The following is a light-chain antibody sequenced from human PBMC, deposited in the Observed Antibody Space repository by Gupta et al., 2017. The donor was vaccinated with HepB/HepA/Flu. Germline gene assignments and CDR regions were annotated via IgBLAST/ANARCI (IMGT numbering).Light chain of an antibody. V-gene: IGKV1-8*01. CDR2: DAS. CDR1: QGISNH. CDR3: QQDENYLSWT. J-gene: IGKJ1*01. Sequence: AIRMTQTPSSFSASTGDRVTITCRASQGISNHLVWYQQKPGKAPKLLIFDASTWNSGVPSRFSGSGSGTDFTLTISNRQSEDFASYYCQQDENYLSWTFGQGTKVEIK.